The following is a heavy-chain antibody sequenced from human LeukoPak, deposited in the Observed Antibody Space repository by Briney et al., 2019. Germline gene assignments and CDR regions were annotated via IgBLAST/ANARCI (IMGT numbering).Heavy chain of an antibody. J-gene: IGHJ4*02. CDR3: VREGYTYGKY. CDR2: ISSSSTTI. D-gene: IGHD5-18*01. V-gene: IGHV3-11*04. CDR1: GFTFSDYY. Sequence: GGSLRLSCAASGFTFSDYYMSWIRQAPGKGLEWVSYISSSSTTIYYADSVKGRFTISRDNDKNSLYLQMNSLRDEDTAVYYCVREGYTYGKYWGQGTLVTVSS.